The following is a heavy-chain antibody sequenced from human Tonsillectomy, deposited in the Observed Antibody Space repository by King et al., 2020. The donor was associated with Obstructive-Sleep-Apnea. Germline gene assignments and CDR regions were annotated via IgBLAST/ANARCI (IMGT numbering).Heavy chain of an antibody. V-gene: IGHV3-48*04. J-gene: IGHJ4*02. D-gene: IGHD2-21*01. CDR1: GFTFSSYS. CDR2: ISISGSDI. Sequence: EVQLVESGGGLVQPGGSLRLSCAASGFTFSSYSMNWVRQAPGKGLEWVSYISISGSDIYYAASVKGRFTISRDNAKNSLYLQMNSLRPEDTAVFYCARDHNCAFDHWGQGTLVTVSS. CDR3: ARDHNCAFDH.